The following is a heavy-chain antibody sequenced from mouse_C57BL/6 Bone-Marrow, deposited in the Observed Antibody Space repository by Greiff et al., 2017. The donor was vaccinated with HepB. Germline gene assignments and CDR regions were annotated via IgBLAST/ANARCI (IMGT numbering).Heavy chain of an antibody. CDR2: INPNNGGT. D-gene: IGHD1-1*01. CDR1: GYTFTDYY. CDR3: ARGRLIYYCGSSPSFDY. V-gene: IGHV1-26*01. Sequence: EVQLQQSGPELVKPGASVKISCKASGYTFTDYYMNWVKQSHGKSLEWIGDINPNNGGTTYNQKFKGKATLTVDKSSSTAYMELRSLTSEDSAVYYCARGRLIYYCGSSPSFDYWGQGTTLTVSS. J-gene: IGHJ2*01.